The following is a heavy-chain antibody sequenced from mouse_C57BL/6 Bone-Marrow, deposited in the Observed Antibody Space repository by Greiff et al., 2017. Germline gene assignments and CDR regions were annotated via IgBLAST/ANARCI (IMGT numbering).Heavy chain of an antibody. CDR2: IWWDDDK. CDR3: ARIAGFSDYYGSKESYFDY. CDR1: GFSLSTFGMG. Sequence: QVTLKECGPGILQPSQTLSLTCSFSGFSLSTFGMGVGWIRQPSGKGLEWLAHIWWDDDKYYNPALKSRLTISKDTSKNQVFLKIANVDTADTATYYCARIAGFSDYYGSKESYFDYWGQGTTLTVSS. J-gene: IGHJ2*01. V-gene: IGHV8-8*01. D-gene: IGHD1-1*01.